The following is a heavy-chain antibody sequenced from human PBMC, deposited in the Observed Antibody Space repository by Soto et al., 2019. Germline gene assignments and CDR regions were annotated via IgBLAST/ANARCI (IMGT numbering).Heavy chain of an antibody. V-gene: IGHV1-69*06. CDR1: GGTFSSYA. D-gene: IGHD3-10*01. Sequence: QVQLVQSGAEVKKPGSSVKVSCKASGGTFSSYAISWVRQAPGQGLEWMGGFIPIFGTANYAQKFQGRVTITADKSTSTAYMELSSLRSEDTAVYYCASQISGSYFPEQNWFDPWGQGTLVTVSS. CDR3: ASQISGSYFPEQNWFDP. CDR2: FIPIFGTA. J-gene: IGHJ5*02.